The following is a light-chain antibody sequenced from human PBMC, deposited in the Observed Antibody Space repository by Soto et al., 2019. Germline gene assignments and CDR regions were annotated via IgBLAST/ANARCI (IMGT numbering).Light chain of an antibody. V-gene: IGKV1-39*01. J-gene: IGKJ5*01. CDR2: DAS. CDR3: QQYNSYYT. Sequence: DIQMTQSPSSLSASVGNRVTITCRASQSISTYLNWYQKKPGKAPNLLIYDASRLQSGVPSRFSGSGGGTDFTLSISSVQPEDFATYYCQQYNSYYTFGQGTRLEI. CDR1: QSISTY.